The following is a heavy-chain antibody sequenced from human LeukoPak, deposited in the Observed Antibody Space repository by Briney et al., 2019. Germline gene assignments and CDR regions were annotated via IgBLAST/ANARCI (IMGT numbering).Heavy chain of an antibody. V-gene: IGHV4-34*01. CDR2: INHSGST. CDR1: GGSFSGYY. CDR3: ARGEDFERYYLAY. J-gene: IGHJ4*02. Sequence: SETLSLTCAVYGGSFSGYYWSWIRQPPGKGLEWIGEINHSGSTNYNPSLKSRVTISVDTSKNQFSLKLTSVTAADTAVYFCARGEDFERYYLAYWGQGTLVTVSS. D-gene: IGHD3-9*01.